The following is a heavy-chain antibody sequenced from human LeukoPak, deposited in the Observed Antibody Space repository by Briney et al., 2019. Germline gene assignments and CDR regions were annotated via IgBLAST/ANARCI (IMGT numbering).Heavy chain of an antibody. D-gene: IGHD7-27*01. V-gene: IGHV3-21*06. CDR3: ARDLPGVPIDH. CDR1: GFTFSTYN. CDR2: ITTGSTDI. Sequence: GGSLRLSCAASGFTFSTYNMNWIRQAPGKGLEWVSSITTGSTDIYYADSLKGRFTISRDDAKNSVYLQMNSLRVEDTAVYYCARDLPGVPIDHWGQGILVNVSS. J-gene: IGHJ4*02.